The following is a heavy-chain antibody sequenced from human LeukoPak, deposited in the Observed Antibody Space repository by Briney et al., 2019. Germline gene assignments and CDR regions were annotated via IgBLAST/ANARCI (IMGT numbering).Heavy chain of an antibody. J-gene: IGHJ4*02. CDR1: GFTFSSYA. CDR2: ISYDGSNK. Sequence: GGSLRLSCAASGFTFSSYAMHWVRQAPGKGLEWVAVISYDGSNKYYADSVKGRFTISRDNSKNTLYLQMNSLRAEDTAVYYCASSDHDSSGYNFDYWGQGTLVIVSS. V-gene: IGHV3-30-3*01. CDR3: ASSDHDSSGYNFDY. D-gene: IGHD3-22*01.